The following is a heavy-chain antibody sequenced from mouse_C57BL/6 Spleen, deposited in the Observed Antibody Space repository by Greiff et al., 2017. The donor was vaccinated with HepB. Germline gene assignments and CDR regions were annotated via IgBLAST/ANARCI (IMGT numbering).Heavy chain of an antibody. Sequence: EVQLVESGPGLVKPSQSLSLTCSVTGYSITSGYYWNWIRQFPGNKLEWMGYISYDGSNNYNPSLKNRISITRDTSKNQFFLKLNSVTTEDTATYYCARREGYGSSAEFWGQGTTLTVSS. J-gene: IGHJ2*01. CDR1: GYSITSGYY. V-gene: IGHV3-6*01. D-gene: IGHD1-1*01. CDR2: ISYDGSN. CDR3: ARREGYGSSAEF.